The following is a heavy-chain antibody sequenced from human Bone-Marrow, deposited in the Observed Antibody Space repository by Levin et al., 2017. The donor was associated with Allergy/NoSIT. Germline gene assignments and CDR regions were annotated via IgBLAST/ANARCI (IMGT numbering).Heavy chain of an antibody. Sequence: GGSLRLSCTASGFTFGDYAMSWVRQAPGKGLEWVGFIRSKTYSGTTEYAASVKGRFTISRDDSKSIAYLQMNSLKTEDTAVYYCTRRPEAYYYGMDVWGQGTTVTVSS. CDR3: TRRPEAYYYGMDV. V-gene: IGHV3-49*04. CDR1: GFTFGDYA. CDR2: IRSKTYSGTT. J-gene: IGHJ6*02.